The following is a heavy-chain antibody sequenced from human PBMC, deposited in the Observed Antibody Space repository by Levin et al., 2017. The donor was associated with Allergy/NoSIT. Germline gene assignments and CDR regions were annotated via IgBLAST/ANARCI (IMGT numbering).Heavy chain of an antibody. CDR1: GYTFSSYS. CDR2: INGGNGNT. D-gene: IGHD5-24*01. V-gene: IGHV1-3*01. CDR3: ARGRIEMATVIQKYFFDY. J-gene: IGHJ4*02. Sequence: ASVKVSCKASGYTFSSYSVHWVRQAPGQNLEWMGWINGGNGNTKYSQKFQGRVTITRDTSASTAYMELNSLRSEDSAVYYCARGRIEMATVIQKYFFDYWGQGTPVTVSS.